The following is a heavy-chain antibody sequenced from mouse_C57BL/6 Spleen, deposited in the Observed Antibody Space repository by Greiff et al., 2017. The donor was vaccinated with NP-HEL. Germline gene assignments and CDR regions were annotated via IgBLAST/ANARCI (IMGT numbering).Heavy chain of an antibody. CDR2: ISGGGGNT. CDR3: ARQGTGTHFDV. V-gene: IGHV5-9*01. J-gene: IGHJ1*03. Sequence: EVMLVESGGGLVKPGGSLKLSCAASGFTFSSYTMSWVRQTPEKRLEWVATISGGGGNTYYPDSVKGRFTISRDNAKNTLYLQMSSLRSEDTALYYCARQGTGTHFDVWGTGTTVTVSS. CDR1: GFTFSSYT. D-gene: IGHD4-1*01.